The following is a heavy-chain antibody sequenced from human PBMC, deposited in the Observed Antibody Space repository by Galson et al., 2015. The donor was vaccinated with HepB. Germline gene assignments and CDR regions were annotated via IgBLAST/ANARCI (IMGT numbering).Heavy chain of an antibody. J-gene: IGHJ4*02. V-gene: IGHV3-64*01. D-gene: IGHD3-16*01. CDR2: IGSMGATT. Sequence: SLRLSCAASGFTFSRYGMHWVRQSPGRGLEYLSGIGSMGATTYYSMSVRGRFIISRDDSKNALFLQMANLRVEDTGLYYCARGEPMVVLTFGGVTPFDYWGPGTLVAVSS. CDR3: ARGEPMVVLTFGGVTPFDY. CDR1: GFTFSRYG.